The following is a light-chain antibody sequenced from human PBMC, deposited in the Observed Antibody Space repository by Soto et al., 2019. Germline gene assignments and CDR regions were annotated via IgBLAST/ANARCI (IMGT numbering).Light chain of an antibody. CDR2: DAS. J-gene: IGKJ4*01. Sequence: EIVLTQSPATLSLSPGERATLSCRASQSVSSYLAWYQQKPGQAPRLLIYDASNSATGITARFSGSGSGTDFTLTIISLEPEDFAVYYCQQRNNWLGLTFGGGTKVEIK. CDR1: QSVSSY. CDR3: QQRNNWLGLT. V-gene: IGKV3-11*01.